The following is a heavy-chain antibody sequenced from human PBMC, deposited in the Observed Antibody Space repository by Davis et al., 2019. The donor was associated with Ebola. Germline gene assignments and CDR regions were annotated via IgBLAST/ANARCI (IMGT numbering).Heavy chain of an antibody. V-gene: IGHV3-43*02. J-gene: IGHJ4*02. CDR1: AFTFDDYA. D-gene: IGHD3-16*02. Sequence: GESLKISCAASAFTFDDYAMHWVRQAPGKGLEWVSLISGDGGSTYYADSVKGRFTISRDNSKNSLYLQMNSLRTEDTALYYCAKDYDYVWGSYQFDYWGQGTLVTVSS. CDR2: ISGDGGST. CDR3: AKDYDYVWGSYQFDY.